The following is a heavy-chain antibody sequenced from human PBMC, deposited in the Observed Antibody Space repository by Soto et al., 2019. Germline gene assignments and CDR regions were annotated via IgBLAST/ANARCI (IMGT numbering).Heavy chain of an antibody. CDR3: VGDHVVTAHYYGMDV. CDR2: IFYSGTT. J-gene: IGHJ6*02. Sequence: QVQLQESGPGLVKPSQTLSLICTVSGDSISNDGYYWSWIRQHPGKGLEWIGYIFYSGTTYYNPSLKSRITMSVDTSKNQFSLKLHSLTAADTAVYYCVGDHVVTAHYYGMDVWGQGTTVTISS. CDR1: GDSISNDGYY. V-gene: IGHV4-31*03. D-gene: IGHD2-15*01.